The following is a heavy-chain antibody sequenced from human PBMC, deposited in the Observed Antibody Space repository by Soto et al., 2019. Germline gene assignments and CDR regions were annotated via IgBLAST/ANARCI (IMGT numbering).Heavy chain of an antibody. V-gene: IGHV1-69*01. CDR1: GVTFSSYP. CDR2: ITPITATV. J-gene: IGHJ4*02. CDR3: VRLWDCSHGFSLDY. Sequence: QVQLVQSGAEVKKPGSSVKVSCKASGVTFSSYPISWVRQAPGQGLEWIGGITPITATVQYAQKFQGRLTVTADGSATTAYMELVSLGAEDTAAYYCVRLWDCSHGFSLDYWGQGTLVTVSS. D-gene: IGHD2-21*02.